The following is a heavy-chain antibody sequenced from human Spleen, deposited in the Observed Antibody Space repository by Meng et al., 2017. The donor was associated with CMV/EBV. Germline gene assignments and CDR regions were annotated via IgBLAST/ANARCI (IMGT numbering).Heavy chain of an antibody. CDR2: IYYSGST. V-gene: IGHV4-59*01. CDR1: GFTFSRYG. D-gene: IGHD2-15*01. J-gene: IGHJ5*02. CDR3: ARELVDNWFDP. Sequence: ESLKISCAASGFTFSRYGMHWVRQPPGKGLEWIGYIYYSGSTNYNPSLKSRVTISVDTSKNQFSLKLSSVTAADTAVYYCARELVDNWFDPWGQGTLVTVSS.